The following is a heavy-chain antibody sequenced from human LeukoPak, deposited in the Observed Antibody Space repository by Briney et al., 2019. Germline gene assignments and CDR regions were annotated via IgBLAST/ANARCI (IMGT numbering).Heavy chain of an antibody. Sequence: PGGSLGLSCAASGFTFSSYSMNWVRQAPGKGLEWVSYISSSSSTIYYADSVRGRFTISRDNAKNSLYLQMNSLRAEDTAVYYCAKGNTMVRGPKGAFDIWGQGTMVTVSS. D-gene: IGHD3-10*01. CDR3: AKGNTMVRGPKGAFDI. J-gene: IGHJ3*02. CDR1: GFTFSSYS. CDR2: ISSSSSTI. V-gene: IGHV3-48*01.